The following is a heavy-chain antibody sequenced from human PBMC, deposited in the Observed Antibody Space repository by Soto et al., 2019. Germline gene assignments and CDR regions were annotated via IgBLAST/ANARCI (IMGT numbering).Heavy chain of an antibody. CDR3: ARHYGSGSYHGMDV. J-gene: IGHJ6*02. CDR1: GGSISSYH. D-gene: IGHD3-10*01. CDR2: IYYSGST. V-gene: IGHV4-59*08. Sequence: QVQLQESGPGLVKPSETLSLTCTVSGGSISSYHWSWIRQPPGKGLEWIGYIYYSGSTNYNPSLKSRVTISVDTSKNQFSLKLSSVTAADTAVYYCARHYGSGSYHGMDVWGQGTTVTVSS.